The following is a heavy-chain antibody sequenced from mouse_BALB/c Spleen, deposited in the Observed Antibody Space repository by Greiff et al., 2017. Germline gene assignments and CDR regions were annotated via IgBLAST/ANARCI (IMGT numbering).Heavy chain of an antibody. J-gene: IGHJ4*01. CDR2: ISSGSSTI. CDR1: GFTFSSFG. V-gene: IGHV5-17*02. Sequence: EVKLMESGGGLVQPGGSRKLSCAASGFTFSSFGMHWVRQAPEKGLEWVAYISSGSSTIYYANTVKGRFTISRDNPKNTLFLQMTSLRSEDTAMYYCARSRRYYDYDDAMDYWGQGTSVTVSS. CDR3: ARSRRYYDYDDAMDY. D-gene: IGHD2-4*01.